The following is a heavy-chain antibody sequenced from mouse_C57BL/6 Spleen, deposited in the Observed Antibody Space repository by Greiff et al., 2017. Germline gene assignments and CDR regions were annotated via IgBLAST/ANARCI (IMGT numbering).Heavy chain of an antibody. CDR2: IRNKANGYTT. CDR1: GFTFTDYY. V-gene: IGHV7-3*01. J-gene: IGHJ4*01. D-gene: IGHD1-1*01. CDR3: ARYAVPRIDY. Sequence: EVQRVESGGGLVQPGGSLSLSCAASGFTFTDYYMSWVRQPPGTALEWLGFIRNKANGYTTEYSASVKGRFTISRDNSQSILYLHMNALRAEDSATYYCARYAVPRIDYWGQGTSVTVSS.